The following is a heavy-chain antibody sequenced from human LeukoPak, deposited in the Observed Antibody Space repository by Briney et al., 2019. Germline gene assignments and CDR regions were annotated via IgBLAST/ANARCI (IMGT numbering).Heavy chain of an antibody. D-gene: IGHD3-22*01. CDR3: ARSDFYYDSSGYYSPFDY. Sequence: SETLSLTCTVSGGSISSYYWSWIRQPPGKGLEWIGCIYYSGSTNYNPSLKSRVTIPVDTSKNQFSLKLSSVTAADTAVYYCARSDFYYDSSGYYSPFDYWGQGTLVTVSS. V-gene: IGHV4-59*01. CDR1: GGSISSYY. CDR2: IYYSGST. J-gene: IGHJ4*02.